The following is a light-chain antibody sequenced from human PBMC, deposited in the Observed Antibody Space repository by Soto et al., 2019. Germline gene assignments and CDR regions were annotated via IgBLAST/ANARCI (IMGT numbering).Light chain of an antibody. J-gene: IGKJ1*01. CDR3: QQYDSYSRT. Sequence: DIQMTQSPSSLAASVGDRVTITCRASQSVSNYLNWYQQKPGKPPRLLIYTVSSLQNGVSSRFSGSGSGTDFTLTISSLQPEDFATYYCQQYDSYSRTFGQGTKVDIK. CDR2: TVS. V-gene: IGKV1-39*01. CDR1: QSVSNY.